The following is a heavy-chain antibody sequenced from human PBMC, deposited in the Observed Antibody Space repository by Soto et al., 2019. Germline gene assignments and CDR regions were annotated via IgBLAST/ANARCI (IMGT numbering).Heavy chain of an antibody. Sequence: GGSLRLSCAASGFTFSSYAMSWVRQAPGKGLEWVSAISGSGGSTYYADSVKGRFTISRDNSKNTLYLQMNSLRAEDTAVYYCAKDLTRYFDWLLSNFDYWGQGTLVTVSS. V-gene: IGHV3-23*01. CDR2: ISGSGGST. D-gene: IGHD3-9*01. J-gene: IGHJ4*02. CDR1: GFTFSSYA. CDR3: AKDLTRYFDWLLSNFDY.